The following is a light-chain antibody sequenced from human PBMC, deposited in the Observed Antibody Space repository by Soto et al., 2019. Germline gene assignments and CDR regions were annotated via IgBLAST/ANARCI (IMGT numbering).Light chain of an antibody. CDR2: EVS. V-gene: IGLV2-14*01. CDR1: SSDVGAYNY. CDR3: SSYRTNTAVV. Sequence: SALTQPASVSGSPGQSITISCTGTSSDVGAYNYVSWYQQYPGEAPKLIIYEVSNRPSGVSNRFSGSKSGNTASLTISGLQAEDEADYYCSSYRTNTAVVFGGGTKVTVL. J-gene: IGLJ2*01.